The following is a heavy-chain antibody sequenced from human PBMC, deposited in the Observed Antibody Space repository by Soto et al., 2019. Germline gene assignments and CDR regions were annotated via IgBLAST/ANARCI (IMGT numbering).Heavy chain of an antibody. D-gene: IGHD7-27*01. CDR3: ARRWGSYFDY. CDR1: GGSISSSSYY. CDR2: IYYSGST. V-gene: IGHV4-61*05. J-gene: IGHJ4*02. Sequence: PSETLSLTWTVSGGSISSSSYYWSWIRQSPGKGLECIGYIYYSGSTNYNPSLKSRVTISVDTSKNQFSLKLSSVTAADTAVYYCARRWGSYFDYWGQGTLVTVSS.